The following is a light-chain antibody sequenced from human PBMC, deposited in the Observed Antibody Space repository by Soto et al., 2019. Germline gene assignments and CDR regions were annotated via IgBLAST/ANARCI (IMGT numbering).Light chain of an antibody. CDR1: QSISSY. CDR2: AAS. CDR3: QQSYSTPPIT. Sequence: DIQMTQSPSSLSASVGDRVTITCRASQSISSYLNWYQQKPGKAPKLLIYAASSLQSGVPSRFSGSGSDTDFTLTISSLQPEDFATYYCQQSYSTPPITFGQGTRLEIK. V-gene: IGKV1-39*01. J-gene: IGKJ5*01.